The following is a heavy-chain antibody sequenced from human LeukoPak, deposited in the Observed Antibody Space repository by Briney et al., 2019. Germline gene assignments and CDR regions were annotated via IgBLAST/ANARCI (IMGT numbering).Heavy chain of an antibody. D-gene: IGHD6-6*01. J-gene: IGHJ4*02. CDR3: AKDIMEYSSSSVDY. CDR1: GFTFSGSA. CDR2: IRSKANSYAT. V-gene: IGHV3-73*01. Sequence: GGSLRLSCAASGFTFSGSAMHWVRQASGKGLEWVGRIRSKANSYATAYAASVKGRFTISRDDSKNTAYLQMNSLKTEDTAVYYCAKDIMEYSSSSVDYWGQGTLVTVSS.